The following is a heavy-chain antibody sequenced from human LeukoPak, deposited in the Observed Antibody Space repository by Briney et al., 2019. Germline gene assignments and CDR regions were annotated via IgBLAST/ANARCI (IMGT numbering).Heavy chain of an antibody. Sequence: PGGSLRLSCAASGFTFSNAWMSWVRQAPGKGLEWVGRIKSKTDGGTTDYAAPVKGRFTISRDDSKNTLYLQMNSLRAEDTAVYYCARDEWTVTTHYFDHWGQGTLVTVSS. V-gene: IGHV3-15*01. D-gene: IGHD4-17*01. J-gene: IGHJ4*02. CDR3: ARDEWTVTTHYFDH. CDR1: GFTFSNAW. CDR2: IKSKTDGGTT.